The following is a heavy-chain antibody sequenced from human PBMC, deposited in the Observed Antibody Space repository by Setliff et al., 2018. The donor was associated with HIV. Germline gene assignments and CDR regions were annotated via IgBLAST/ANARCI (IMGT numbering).Heavy chain of an antibody. D-gene: IGHD4-4*01. CDR2: IYNSGST. CDR1: GGSISSHY. J-gene: IGHJ6*04. CDR3: ARVRADYKFVSMDV. V-gene: IGHV4-59*11. Sequence: PSETLSLTCTGSGGSISSHYWSWIRQPPGKGLEWIGYIYNSGSTNYKPSLKSRVTITLDTSKIQFSLNLSSVTAADTAVYYCARVRADYKFVSMDVWGKGTTVTVSS.